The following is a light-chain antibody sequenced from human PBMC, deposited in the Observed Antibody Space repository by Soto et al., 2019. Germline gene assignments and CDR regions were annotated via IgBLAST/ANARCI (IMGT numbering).Light chain of an antibody. J-gene: IGKJ5*01. CDR1: QGVSSY. CDR3: QQRRT. Sequence: EIVLTQSPATLSLSPGERATLSCRASQGVSSYLAWYQQKPGQAPRLLIYDASNRATGIPARFSGSGPGTDFTLTISSLEPEDFAVYYCQQRRTFGQGTRLEMK. V-gene: IGKV3D-11*01. CDR2: DAS.